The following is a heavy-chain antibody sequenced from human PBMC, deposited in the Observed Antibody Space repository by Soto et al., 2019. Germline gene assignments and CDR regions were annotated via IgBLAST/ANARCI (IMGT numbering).Heavy chain of an antibody. CDR2: ITGSGGST. D-gene: IGHD3-10*01. CDR3: AKARDYYVSGYDY. Sequence: EVQLLESGGGLVQPGGSLRLSCAASGFTFSSYAMSWVRQAPGKGLEWVSIITGSGGSTYYADSVKGRFTMSRDNSKNTLYLQMNSLRAADTAVYYCAKARDYYVSGYDYWGQGTLVTVSS. J-gene: IGHJ4*02. CDR1: GFTFSSYA. V-gene: IGHV3-23*01.